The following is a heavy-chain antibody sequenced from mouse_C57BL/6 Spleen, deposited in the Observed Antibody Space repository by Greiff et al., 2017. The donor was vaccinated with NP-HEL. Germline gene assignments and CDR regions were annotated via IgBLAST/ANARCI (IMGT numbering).Heavy chain of an antibody. CDR2: ISYDGSN. D-gene: IGHD2-5*01. CDR1: GYSITSGYY. CDR3: ARALSNPYAMDY. Sequence: QSGPGLVKPSQSLSLTCSVTGYSITSGYYWNWIRQFPGNKLEWMGYISYDGSNNYNPSLKNRISITRDTSKNQFFLKLNSVTTEDTATYYCARALSNPYAMDYWGQGTSVTVSS. V-gene: IGHV3-6*01. J-gene: IGHJ4*01.